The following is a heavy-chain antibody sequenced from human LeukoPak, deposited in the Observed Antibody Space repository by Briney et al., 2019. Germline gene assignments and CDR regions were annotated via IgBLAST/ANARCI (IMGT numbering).Heavy chain of an antibody. CDR3: ASGNYYGSGSYYGVGAYFDY. Sequence: PGGSLRLSCAASGFTFSDYYMSWIRQAPGKGLEWVSYISSSGITIYYADSVKGRFTISRDNAKNSLYLQMNSLRAEDTAVYYCASGNYYGSGSYYGVGAYFDYWGQGTLVTVSS. V-gene: IGHV3-11*01. J-gene: IGHJ4*02. CDR2: ISSSGITI. CDR1: GFTFSDYY. D-gene: IGHD3-10*01.